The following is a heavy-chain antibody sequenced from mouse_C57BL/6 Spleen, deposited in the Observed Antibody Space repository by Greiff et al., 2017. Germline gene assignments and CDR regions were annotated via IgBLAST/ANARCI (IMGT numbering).Heavy chain of an antibody. CDR1: GFNIKDYY. CDR3: ARMGIGNYPYYAMDY. V-gene: IGHV14-2*01. CDR2: IDPEDGET. D-gene: IGHD2-1*01. Sequence: VHVKQSGAELVKPGASVKLSCTASGFNIKDYYMHWVKQRTEQGLEWIGRIDPEDGETKYAPKFQGKATITADTSSNTAYLQLSSLTSEDTAVYYCARMGIGNYPYYAMDYWGQGTSVTVSS. J-gene: IGHJ4*01.